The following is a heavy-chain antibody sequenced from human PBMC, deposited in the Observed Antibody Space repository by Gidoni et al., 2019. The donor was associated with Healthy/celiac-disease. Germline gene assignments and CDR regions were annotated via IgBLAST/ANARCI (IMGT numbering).Heavy chain of an antibody. V-gene: IGHV3-33*01. J-gene: IGHJ4*02. Sequence: QVQLVESGGGVVQPGRSLRLSCAASGFTFSSDGMHWVRQAPGKGLEWVAVIWYDGSNKDYADSVKGRFTISRDNSKNTLYLQMNSLRAEDTAVYYCARDFGVQWLVGFEDYWGQGTLVTVSS. CDR1: GFTFSSDG. D-gene: IGHD6-19*01. CDR3: ARDFGVQWLVGFEDY. CDR2: IWYDGSNK.